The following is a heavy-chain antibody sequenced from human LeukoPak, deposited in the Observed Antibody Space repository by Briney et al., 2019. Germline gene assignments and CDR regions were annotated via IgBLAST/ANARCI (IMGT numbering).Heavy chain of an antibody. D-gene: IGHD5-18*01. J-gene: IGHJ6*02. V-gene: IGHV1-24*01. CDR2: FDLDFGET. Sequence: ASAKVSCKVSGYTITELLMHSVGQAAGNERRWLGGFDLDFGETIYAQKFQGRVTMTEDTSTDTAYMELSSLRSEDTAVYYCARDKSRGYSYGTDKYYYYGMDVWGQGTTVTVSS. CDR3: ARDKSRGYSYGTDKYYYYGMDV. CDR1: GYTITELL.